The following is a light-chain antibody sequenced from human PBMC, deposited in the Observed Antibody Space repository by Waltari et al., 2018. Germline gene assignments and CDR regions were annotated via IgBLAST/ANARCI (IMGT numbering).Light chain of an antibody. CDR2: AAS. CDR3: QQSYNPPRT. Sequence: DIQMTQSPSSLSASVGDRVTITCRASQSISRDLNWYQQKPGKAPKLLIYAASSLQRGVPSRCSGSASGTDFTLTISSLQPEDFATYYCQQSYNPPRTFGQGTKVEVK. V-gene: IGKV1-39*01. CDR1: QSISRD. J-gene: IGKJ1*01.